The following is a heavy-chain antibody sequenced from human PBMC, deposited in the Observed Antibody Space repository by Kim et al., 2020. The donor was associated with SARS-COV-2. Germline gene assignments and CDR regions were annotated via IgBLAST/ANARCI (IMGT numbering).Heavy chain of an antibody. V-gene: IGHV3-23*01. CDR2: IRSSGVTT. J-gene: IGHJ4*02. CDR3: VASPGYSSG. D-gene: IGHD6-19*01. CDR1: GFTFSSYA. Sequence: GGSLRLFCAASGFTFSSYAMHWVRQAPGKGLEWVSAIRSSGVTTYYADSVKGRFTISRDNSKNTLYLQMNSLRAEDTAVYYFVASPGYSSGWGQGTLVTVSS.